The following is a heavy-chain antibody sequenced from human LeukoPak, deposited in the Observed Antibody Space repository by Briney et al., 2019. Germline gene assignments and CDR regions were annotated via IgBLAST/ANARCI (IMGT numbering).Heavy chain of an antibody. Sequence: ASVKVSCKASGYTFTSYDINWVRQATGQGLEWTGWMNPNSGNTGYAQKFQGRVTMTRNTSISTAYMELSSLRSEDTAVYYCARGHRLYSSGWYPAYWGQGTLVTVSS. D-gene: IGHD6-19*01. J-gene: IGHJ4*02. V-gene: IGHV1-8*01. CDR3: ARGHRLYSSGWYPAY. CDR1: GYTFTSYD. CDR2: MNPNSGNT.